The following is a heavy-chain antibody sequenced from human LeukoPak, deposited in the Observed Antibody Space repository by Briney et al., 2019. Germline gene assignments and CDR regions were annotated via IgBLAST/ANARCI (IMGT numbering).Heavy chain of an antibody. Sequence: PQTLSLTCTVSGGSIRSGAYFWSWIRQRPGKGLEWIGYIHYSGSAYYNPSLKSRITVSGDTTKNQFSLKLSSVTAADTAVYYCARERDSNYYDSRGYSDAFDIWGQGTMVTVSS. CDR2: IHYSGSA. D-gene: IGHD3-22*01. CDR3: ARERDSNYYDSRGYSDAFDI. CDR1: GGSIRSGAYF. J-gene: IGHJ3*02. V-gene: IGHV4-31*03.